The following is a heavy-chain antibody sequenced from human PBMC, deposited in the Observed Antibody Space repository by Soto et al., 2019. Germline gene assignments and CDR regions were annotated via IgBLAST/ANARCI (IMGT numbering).Heavy chain of an antibody. J-gene: IGHJ4*02. CDR1: GYTFTSYA. V-gene: IGHV1-3*01. CDR3: AISFTGPAAIGY. D-gene: IGHD2-2*02. CDR2: INAGNGNT. Sequence: QVQLVQSGAEVKKPGASVKVSCKASGYTFTSYAMHWVRQAPGQRLEWMGWINAGNGNTKYSQKFQGRVTITRDTDASTAYRELISLRSEDTAVYDCAISFTGPAAIGYWGQGTLGTVSS.